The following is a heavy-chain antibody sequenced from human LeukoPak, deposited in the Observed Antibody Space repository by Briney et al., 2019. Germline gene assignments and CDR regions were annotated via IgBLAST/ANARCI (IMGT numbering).Heavy chain of an antibody. V-gene: IGHV3-15*01. CDR2: IKSKTDGGTT. J-gene: IGHJ4*02. Sequence: GGSLRLSCAASGFTFSNAWMSWVRQAPGKGLEWVGRIKSKTDGGTTDYAAPVKGRFTIPRDDSKNTLYLQMNSLKTEDTAVYYCTTDRCSSTSCYLVVDYWGQGTLVTVSS. CDR3: TTDRCSSTSCYLVVDY. D-gene: IGHD2-2*01. CDR1: GFTFSNAW.